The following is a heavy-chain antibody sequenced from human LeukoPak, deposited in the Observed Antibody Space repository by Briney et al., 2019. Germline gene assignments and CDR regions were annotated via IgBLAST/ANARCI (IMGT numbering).Heavy chain of an antibody. CDR1: GGSISSYY. CDR3: ARARIAAAGYFDY. J-gene: IGHJ4*02. CDR2: IYYSGST. Sequence: SETLSLTCTVSGGSISSYYWGWIRQPPGKGLEWIGSIYYSGSTYYNPSLKSRVTISVDTSKNQFSLKLSSVTAADTAVYYCARARIAAAGYFDYWGQGTLVTVSS. V-gene: IGHV4-39*01. D-gene: IGHD6-13*01.